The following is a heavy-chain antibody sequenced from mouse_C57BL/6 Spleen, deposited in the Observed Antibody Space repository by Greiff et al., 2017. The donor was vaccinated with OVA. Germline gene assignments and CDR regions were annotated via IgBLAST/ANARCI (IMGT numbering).Heavy chain of an antibody. CDR1: GFNIKDDY. J-gene: IGHJ2*01. Sequence: VQLQQSGAELVRPGASVKLSCTASGFNIKDDYMHWVKQRPEQGLEWIGWIDPENGDTEYASKFQGKATITADTSSNTAYLQLSSLTSEDTAVYYCTTDSSGHFDYWGQGTTLTVSS. D-gene: IGHD3-2*02. CDR2: IDPENGDT. V-gene: IGHV14-4*01. CDR3: TTDSSGHFDY.